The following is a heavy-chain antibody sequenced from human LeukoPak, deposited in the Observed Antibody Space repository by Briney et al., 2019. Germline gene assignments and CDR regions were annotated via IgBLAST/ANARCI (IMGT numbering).Heavy chain of an antibody. J-gene: IGHJ4*02. CDR3: AREPQKPLGLMVYATNLDY. CDR2: ISSSSNYI. D-gene: IGHD2-8*01. V-gene: IGHV3-21*01. Sequence: ESGGGLVKPGGSLRLSCAASGFTFSSYSMNWVRQAPGKGLEWVSFISSSSNYIYYADSVKGRFIISRDNAKNSLYLQINSLRAEDTAVYYCAREPQKPLGLMVYATNLDYWGQGTLVSVSP. CDR1: GFTFSSYS.